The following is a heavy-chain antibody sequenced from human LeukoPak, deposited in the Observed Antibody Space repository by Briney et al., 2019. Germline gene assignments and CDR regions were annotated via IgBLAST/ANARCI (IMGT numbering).Heavy chain of an antibody. CDR1: GFTFSSYA. D-gene: IGHD3-22*01. CDR3: AKGSDSAAYSTLDS. Sequence: PGGSLRLSCAASGFTFSSYAMSWVRQAPGKGLEWVSAISGSGGSTYYADSVEGRFTISRDNSKNTLSLQMNSLRAEDTALYYCAKGSDSAAYSTLDSWGQGTLVTVSS. CDR2: ISGSGGST. V-gene: IGHV3-23*01. J-gene: IGHJ4*02.